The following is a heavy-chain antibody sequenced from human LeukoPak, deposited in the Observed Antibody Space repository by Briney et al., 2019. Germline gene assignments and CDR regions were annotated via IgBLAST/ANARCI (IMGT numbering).Heavy chain of an antibody. D-gene: IGHD3-10*01. CDR1: GYILTSYD. V-gene: IGHV1-8*01. CDR2: MNPNSGNT. Sequence: GAAVKVSCKASGYILTSYDINWVRQATGQGLEWMGWMNPNSGNTGYAQKFQGRVTMTRNTSISTAYMELSSLRSEDTAVYYCARKEGLLWFGELLDWFDPWGQGTLVTVSS. J-gene: IGHJ5*02. CDR3: ARKEGLLWFGELLDWFDP.